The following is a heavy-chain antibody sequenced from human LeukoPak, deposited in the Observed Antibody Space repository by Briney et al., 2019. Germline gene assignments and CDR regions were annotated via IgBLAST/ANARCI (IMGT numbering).Heavy chain of an antibody. CDR1: GYTFTGYY. V-gene: IGHV1-2*02. J-gene: IGHJ3*02. D-gene: IGHD6-13*01. CDR2: INPNSGGT. Sequence: ASVKVSCKASGYTFTGYYMLWVRQAPGQGLEWMGWINPNSGGTKYAQKFQGRVTMTRDTSISTAYMELSRLRSDDTAVYYCARGGAAAGNDAFDIWGQGTMVTVSS. CDR3: ARGGAAAGNDAFDI.